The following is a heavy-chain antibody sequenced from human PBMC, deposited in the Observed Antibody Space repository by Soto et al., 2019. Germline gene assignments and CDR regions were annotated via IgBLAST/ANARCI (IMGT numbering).Heavy chain of an antibody. D-gene: IGHD3-3*01. CDR1: GDSVSGGSYY. CDR2: IHYTGSS. Sequence: PSETLSLTCTVSGDSVSGGSYYWSWIRQPPGKGLEWIGYIHYTGSSTYNPSLKSRISMSVDTSKKQFSLKLTSVTAADTAVYYCARGRITIFGVVMPKVYYYGMDVWGQGTTVTVSS. CDR3: ARGRITIFGVVMPKVYYYGMDV. J-gene: IGHJ6*02. V-gene: IGHV4-61*01.